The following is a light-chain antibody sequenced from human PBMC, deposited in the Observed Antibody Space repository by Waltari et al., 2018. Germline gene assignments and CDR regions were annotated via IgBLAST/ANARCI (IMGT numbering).Light chain of an antibody. CDR2: GAS. J-gene: IGKJ2*01. Sequence: ELVNTQSPPLLSVPPGERATLSCRASQSVSSNLAWYQQKPGQAPRLLIFGASTRATGIPARFSGSGSGTEFTLTISSLQSEDFAIYYCQQYNNWPYTFGQGTKLEIK. V-gene: IGKV3-15*01. CDR1: QSVSSN. CDR3: QQYNNWPYT.